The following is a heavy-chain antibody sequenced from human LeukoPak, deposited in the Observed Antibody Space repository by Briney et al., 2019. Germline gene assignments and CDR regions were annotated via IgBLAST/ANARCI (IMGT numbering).Heavy chain of an antibody. D-gene: IGHD3-22*01. CDR3: ARDSFEYYYDSSGYYYDY. Sequence: ASVKVSCKASGYTFTGYYMHWVRQAPGQGLEWMGWINPNSGGTNYAQKFQGWVTMTRDTSISTAYMELSRLRSDDTAVYYCARDSFEYYYDSSGYYYDYWGQGTLVTGSS. CDR1: GYTFTGYY. J-gene: IGHJ4*02. CDR2: INPNSGGT. V-gene: IGHV1-2*04.